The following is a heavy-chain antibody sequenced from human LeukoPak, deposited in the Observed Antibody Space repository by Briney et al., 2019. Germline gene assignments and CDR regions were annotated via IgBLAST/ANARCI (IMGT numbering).Heavy chain of an antibody. J-gene: IGHJ4*02. CDR1: GDSVSSNSAA. V-gene: IGHV6-1*01. D-gene: IGHD6-13*01. CDR2: TYYRSKWYN. CDR3: ARDKGIAAAGTWGY. Sequence: SQTLSLTCAISGDSVSSNSAAWNWIRQSPSRGLEWLGRTYYRSKWYNDYAVSVKSRITINPDTSKNQFSLKLSSVTAADTAVYYCARDKGIAAAGTWGYWGQGTLVTVSS.